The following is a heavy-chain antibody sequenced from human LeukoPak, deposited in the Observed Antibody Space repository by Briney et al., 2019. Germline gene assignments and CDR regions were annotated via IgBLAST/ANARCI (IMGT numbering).Heavy chain of an antibody. D-gene: IGHD2-2*01. Sequence: GGSLRLSCSASGIPFSTSALHWVRQAPGKGLEWVAVMTYDGSNKYYADSVKGRSTVSRDNSKNTLYLQMDSLRAEDTAVYYCARQGGSCSRTSCPILAYYYYYVDVWGKGTTVTVSS. CDR3: ARQGGSCSRTSCPILAYYYYYVDV. CDR1: GIPFSTSA. J-gene: IGHJ6*03. CDR2: MTYDGSNK. V-gene: IGHV3-30*07.